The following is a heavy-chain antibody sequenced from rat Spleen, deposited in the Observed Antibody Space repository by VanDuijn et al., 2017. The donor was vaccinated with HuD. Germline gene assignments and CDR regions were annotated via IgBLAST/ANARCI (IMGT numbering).Heavy chain of an antibody. Sequence: EVQLVESGGGLVQPGRSLKLSCVASGFTFKNYGMHWIRQAPTKGLEWVASITPSGGSIFYRDSVKGRFTISRDNAKSTLYLQMNSLRSEDTATYFCARHNTYYGYYYFDYWGQGVMVTVSS. V-gene: IGHV5-19*01. CDR2: ITPSGGSI. CDR3: ARHNTYYGYYYFDY. CDR1: GFTFKNYG. J-gene: IGHJ2*01. D-gene: IGHD1-9*01.